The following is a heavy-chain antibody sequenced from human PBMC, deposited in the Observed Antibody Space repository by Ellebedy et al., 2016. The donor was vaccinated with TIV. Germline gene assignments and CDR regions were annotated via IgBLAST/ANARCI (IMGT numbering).Heavy chain of an antibody. V-gene: IGHV3-30-3*01. D-gene: IGHD3-10*01. J-gene: IGHJ4*02. Sequence: GESLKISCAASGFTFSSYAMHWVRQAPGKGLEWVAVISYDGSNKYYADSVKGRFTISRDNSKNTLYLQMNSLRAEDTAVYYCARTTMVRGVIISPVFDYWGQGTLVTVSS. CDR2: ISYDGSNK. CDR3: ARTTMVRGVIISPVFDY. CDR1: GFTFSSYA.